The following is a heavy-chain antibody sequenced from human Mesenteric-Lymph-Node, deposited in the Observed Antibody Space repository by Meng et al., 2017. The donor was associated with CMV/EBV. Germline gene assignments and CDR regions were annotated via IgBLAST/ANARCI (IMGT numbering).Heavy chain of an antibody. V-gene: IGHV3-30*02. CDR2: IRYDGINK. CDR1: GFTFSSDG. J-gene: IGHJ4*02. D-gene: IGHD3-10*01. CDR3: AKASAFQFGELAA. Sequence: GGSLRLSCAASGFTFSSDGMHWVRQAPGKGLEWVAFIRYDGINKYYVDSVKGRFTVSRDNTKNTLFLQMNSLRPEDTAVYYCAKASAFQFGELAARGQGTLVTVSS.